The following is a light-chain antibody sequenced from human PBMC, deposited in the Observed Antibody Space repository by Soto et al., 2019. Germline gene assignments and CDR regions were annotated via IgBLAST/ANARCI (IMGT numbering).Light chain of an antibody. V-gene: IGKV1-27*01. CDR2: AAS. CDR3: QKYNSAPLT. J-gene: IGKJ4*01. CDR1: QGINNY. Sequence: DIQMTQSPSSLSASVGDRVTITCRASQGINNYLAWYQQKPGKVPKLLIDAASNLQSGVPSRFSGSGYGSDFTPTITILQPEDVATYYCQKYNSAPLTFGGGTTVEIK.